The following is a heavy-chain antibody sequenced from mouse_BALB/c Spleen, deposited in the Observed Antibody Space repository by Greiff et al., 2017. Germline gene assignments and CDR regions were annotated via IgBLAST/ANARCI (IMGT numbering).Heavy chain of an antibody. Sequence: DVQLVESGGGLVQPGGSRKLSCAASGFTFSSFGMHWVRQAPEKGLEWVAYISSGSSTIYYADTVKGRFTISRDNPKNTLFLQMTSLRSEDTAMYYCARERVWLRRYFDYWGQGTTLTVSS. CDR2: ISSGSSTI. CDR1: GFTFSSFG. J-gene: IGHJ2*01. CDR3: ARERVWLRRYFDY. D-gene: IGHD2-2*01. V-gene: IGHV5-17*02.